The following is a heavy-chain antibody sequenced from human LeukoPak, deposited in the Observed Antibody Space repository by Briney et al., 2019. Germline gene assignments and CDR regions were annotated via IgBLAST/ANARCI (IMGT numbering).Heavy chain of an antibody. CDR1: GFTFSSYG. CDR2: IRYDGSDR. CDR3: AKDRLWFGELSSKFDY. D-gene: IGHD3-10*01. V-gene: IGHV3-30*02. Sequence: PGGSLRLSCAASGFTFSSYGMHWVRQAPGKGREWVAFIRYDGSDRYYADSVKGRFTISRDNSKNTLYLQMNSLRAEDTAVYYCAKDRLWFGELSSKFDYWGQGTLVTVSS. J-gene: IGHJ4*02.